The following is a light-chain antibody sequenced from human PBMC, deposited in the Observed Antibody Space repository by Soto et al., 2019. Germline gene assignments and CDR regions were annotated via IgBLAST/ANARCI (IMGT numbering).Light chain of an antibody. V-gene: IGKV3-20*01. CDR2: GAS. J-gene: IGKJ1*01. CDR1: QSVSSSY. CDR3: QQYDRSLGT. Sequence: EIVLTQSPGTLSLSPGERATLSCRASQSVSSSYLAWYQQKPGQAPRLLIYGASSRATGIPDRFSGSGSGTDFTLTISRLEPEDSAVYYCQQYDRSLGTVGQGTKVEIK.